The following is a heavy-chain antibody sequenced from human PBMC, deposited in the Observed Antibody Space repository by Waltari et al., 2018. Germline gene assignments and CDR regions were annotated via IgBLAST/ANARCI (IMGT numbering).Heavy chain of an antibody. V-gene: IGHV3-43D*03. CDR2: ISWEGSTT. CDR3: AEDSRGYSGWVDY. Sequence: EVQLVESGGVVVQPGGSLRLSCAASGFTFDDYAMHWVRQAPGKGREWVSLISWEGSTTSYADSVKGRFTISRDNSKNSLYLQMNSLRAEDNALYYCAEDSRGYSGWVDYWGQGTLVTVSS. J-gene: IGHJ4*02. CDR1: GFTFDDYA. D-gene: IGHD6-19*01.